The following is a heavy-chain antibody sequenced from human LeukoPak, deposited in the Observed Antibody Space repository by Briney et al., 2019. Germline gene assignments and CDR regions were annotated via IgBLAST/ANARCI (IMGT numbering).Heavy chain of an antibody. D-gene: IGHD3-10*01. CDR2: ISYDGSNK. CDR1: GFTFSSYA. V-gene: IGHV3-30*04. J-gene: IGHJ4*02. CDR3: ARDPSRTMVRGVIQDY. Sequence: PGGSLRLSCAASGFTFSSYAMHWVRQAPGKGLEWVAVISYDGSNKYYADSVKGRFTISRDNSKNTLNLQMNSLRAEDTAVYYCARDPSRTMVRGVIQDYWGQGTLVTVSS.